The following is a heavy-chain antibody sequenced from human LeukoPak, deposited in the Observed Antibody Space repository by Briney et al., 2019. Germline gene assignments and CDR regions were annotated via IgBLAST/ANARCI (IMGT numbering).Heavy chain of an antibody. D-gene: IGHD2-2*01. J-gene: IGHJ4*02. CDR3: AKRPTSSTSQRYFDY. CDR2: INTDGSST. Sequence: GGSLRLSCAASGFTFSSYWMHWVRQAPGKGLLWVSRINTDGSSTNFADSVRGRFTISRDNAKNTLYLQMNSLRAEDTAVYYCAKRPTSSTSQRYFDYWGQGTLVTVSS. CDR1: GFTFSSYW. V-gene: IGHV3-74*01.